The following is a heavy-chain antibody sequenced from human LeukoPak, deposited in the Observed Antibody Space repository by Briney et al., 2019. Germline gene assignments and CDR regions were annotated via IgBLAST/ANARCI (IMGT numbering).Heavy chain of an antibody. J-gene: IGHJ4*02. D-gene: IGHD5-18*01. Sequence: GGSLRLSCAASGLTVSNSDVSWVRQAPGKGLEWVSVIDIRGDTYYAETVKGRFTISRDKSKNTVSLQMDSLRAEDTAVYFCARRTGYGYGLDCWGQGTLVTVSS. CDR1: GLTVSNSD. CDR2: IDIRGDT. CDR3: ARRTGYGYGLDC. V-gene: IGHV3-53*01.